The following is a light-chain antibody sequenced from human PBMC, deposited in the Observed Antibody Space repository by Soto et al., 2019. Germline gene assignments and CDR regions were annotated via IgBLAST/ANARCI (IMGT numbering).Light chain of an antibody. CDR3: QQYNNYPWT. J-gene: IGKJ1*01. Sequence: DIQMTQSPSTLSASVGDRVTITCRASQSISSWLAWYQQKPGKAPNLLIYKASSLESGVPSRFSGSGSGTEFTLTISSRQPDYFATYYCQQYNNYPWTFGQGTKVEIK. CDR2: KAS. CDR1: QSISSW. V-gene: IGKV1-5*03.